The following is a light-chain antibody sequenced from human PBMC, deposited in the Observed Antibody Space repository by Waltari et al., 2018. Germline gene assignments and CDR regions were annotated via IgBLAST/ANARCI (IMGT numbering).Light chain of an antibody. Sequence: QSVLTQPPSVSAAPGQKVTIHCPGNNSNIGHGFVSWYQQLPGTAPKLLLYDINKRPSGIPDRFSGSRSGTSATLVISGLQTGDMADYYCVTWDNILSARVFGGGTKLTV. J-gene: IGLJ3*02. V-gene: IGLV1-51*01. CDR1: NSNIGHGF. CDR2: DIN. CDR3: VTWDNILSARV.